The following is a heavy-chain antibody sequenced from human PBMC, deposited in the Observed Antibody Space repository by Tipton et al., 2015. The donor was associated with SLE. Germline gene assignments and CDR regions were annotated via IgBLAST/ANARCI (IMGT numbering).Heavy chain of an antibody. CDR3: ARDLEADDLDGYGLDV. Sequence: GSLRLSCAASGFTFSDYYMSWIRQAPGKGLEWVSYISSSGSTKFYADSLRGRFIVSRDNVKKSVYLQMNSLRAEDTAVYYCARDLEADDLDGYGLDVWGQGTTVTVSS. J-gene: IGHJ6*02. V-gene: IGHV3-11*04. CDR1: GFTFSDYY. CDR2: ISSSGSTK. D-gene: IGHD3/OR15-3a*01.